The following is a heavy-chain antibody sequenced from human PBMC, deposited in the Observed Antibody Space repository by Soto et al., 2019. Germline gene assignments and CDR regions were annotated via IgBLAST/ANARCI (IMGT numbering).Heavy chain of an antibody. V-gene: IGHV3-33*01. CDR2: IWYDGSNK. CDR1: GFTFSSYG. D-gene: IGHD3-10*01. J-gene: IGHJ6*02. CDR3: ARDQGNGFGEVDVYGMDV. Sequence: GGSLRLSCAASGFTFSSYGMHWVRQAPGKGLEWVAVIWYDGSNKYYADSVKGRFTISRDNSKNTLYLQMNSLRAEDTAVYYCARDQGNGFGEVDVYGMDVWGQGTTVTVSS.